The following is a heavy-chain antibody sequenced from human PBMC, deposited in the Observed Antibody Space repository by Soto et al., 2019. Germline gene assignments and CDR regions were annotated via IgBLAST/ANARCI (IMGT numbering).Heavy chain of an antibody. CDR1: GFTFSSYA. V-gene: IGHV3-23*01. Sequence: GGSLRLSCAASGFTFSSYAMSWVRQAPGKGLEWVSAISGSGGSTYYADSVKGRFTISRDNSKNTLYLQMNSLRAEDTAVYYCAVGWDPYYDFWSGYFGRPWGQGTLVTVSS. D-gene: IGHD3-3*01. CDR2: ISGSGGST. CDR3: AVGWDPYYDFWSGYFGRP. J-gene: IGHJ5*02.